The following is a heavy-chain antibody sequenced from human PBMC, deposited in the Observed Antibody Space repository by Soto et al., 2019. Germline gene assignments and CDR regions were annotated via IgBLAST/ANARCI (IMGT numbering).Heavy chain of an antibody. CDR2: IWYDGSNK. J-gene: IGHJ4*02. CDR3: ARDYDSSGSPSYYFDY. CDR1: GFTFSSYG. D-gene: IGHD3-22*01. V-gene: IGHV3-33*01. Sequence: PGGSLRLSCAASGFTFSSYGMHWVRQAPGKGLEWVAVIWYDGSNKYYADSVKGRFTISRDNSKNTLYLQMNSLKAEDTAVYYCARDYDSSGSPSYYFDYWGQGNLVTVSA.